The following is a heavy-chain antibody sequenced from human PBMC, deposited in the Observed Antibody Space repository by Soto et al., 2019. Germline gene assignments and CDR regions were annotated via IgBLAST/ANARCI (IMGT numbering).Heavy chain of an antibody. V-gene: IGHV3-7*05. CDR2: IKRDGSER. Sequence: EVQLVESGGGLVQPGGSLRLSCAASGFSFSNYWMTWVRQAPGKGLEWVANIKRDGSERSYLDSVRGRFTISRDNAKNLLYLQMDSLRAADTALYSCARDGSPWSRILYLDACDIWGQGTMVPVSS. J-gene: IGHJ3*02. CDR3: ARDGSPWSRILYLDACDI. D-gene: IGHD3-16*01. CDR1: GFSFSNYW.